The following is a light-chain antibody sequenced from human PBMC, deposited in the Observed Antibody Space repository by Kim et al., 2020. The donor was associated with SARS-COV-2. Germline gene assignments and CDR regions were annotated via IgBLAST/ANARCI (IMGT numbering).Light chain of an antibody. J-gene: IGLJ2*01. CDR2: GKN. Sequence: ALGQTVRITCQGDSLRNYYASWSQQKPGQAPVLVIYGKNKRPSGIPDRFSGSTSGSTASLTITGAQAEDEADYYCNSRDSSDDQAIFGGGTKVTVL. V-gene: IGLV3-19*01. CDR3: NSRDSSDDQAI. CDR1: SLRNYY.